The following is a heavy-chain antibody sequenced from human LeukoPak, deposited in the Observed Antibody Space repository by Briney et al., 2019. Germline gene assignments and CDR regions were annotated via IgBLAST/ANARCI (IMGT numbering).Heavy chain of an antibody. CDR1: GGSINTYF. D-gene: IGHD3-9*01. V-gene: IGHV4-59*08. Sequence: KLSETLSLTCTVSGGSINTYFWTWIRQPPGKGLEWIGYINYSGSTNSNPSLKSRVAISVDTSKNQFSVKLSSVTAADTAVYYCARGRERYFDWLLSTWGQGTLVTVSS. CDR3: ARGRERYFDWLLST. J-gene: IGHJ4*02. CDR2: INYSGST.